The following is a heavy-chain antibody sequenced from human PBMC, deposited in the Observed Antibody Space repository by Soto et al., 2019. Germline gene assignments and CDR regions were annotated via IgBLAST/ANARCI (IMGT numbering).Heavy chain of an antibody. Sequence: GGFLRLSCAASGFSFRTYLMSWVRQAPGKGLEWVANIKQGGNEKFYVDSVKGRFTISRDNDKKSLYLQMDSLRVEDTAVYYCVGALTYEVPYYYYGMDVWGQGTTVTVS. CDR3: VGALTYEVPYYYYGMDV. CDR2: IKQGGNEK. J-gene: IGHJ6*02. CDR1: GFSFRTYL. V-gene: IGHV3-7*01. D-gene: IGHD3-16*01.